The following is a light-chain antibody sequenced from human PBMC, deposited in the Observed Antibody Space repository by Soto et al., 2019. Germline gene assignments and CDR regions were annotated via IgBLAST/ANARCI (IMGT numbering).Light chain of an antibody. J-gene: IGKJ5*01. CDR2: KAS. Sequence: DIQMTQSPSTLPASIGDRVIITCRASQSVDSWLAWYQHKPGQAPKLLIYKASRLASGVPSRFSGGGSGTEFTLTINSLQSDDFATYYCQQHRSSPVTFGQGTRLEIK. V-gene: IGKV1-5*03. CDR1: QSVDSW. CDR3: QQHRSSPVT.